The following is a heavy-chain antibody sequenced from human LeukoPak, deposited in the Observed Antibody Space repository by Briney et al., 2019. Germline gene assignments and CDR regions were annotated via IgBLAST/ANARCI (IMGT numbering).Heavy chain of an antibody. D-gene: IGHD3-22*01. J-gene: IGHJ4*02. Sequence: GGSLRLSCAASGFTFSNAWMNWVRQAPGKGLEWVGRIKSKTDGGTTDYAAPVKGRFTISRDDSKNTLYLQMNSLKTEDTAVYHCTPDSSGYSFDYWGQGTLVTVSS. V-gene: IGHV3-15*07. CDR3: TPDSSGYSFDY. CDR2: IKSKTDGGTT. CDR1: GFTFSNAW.